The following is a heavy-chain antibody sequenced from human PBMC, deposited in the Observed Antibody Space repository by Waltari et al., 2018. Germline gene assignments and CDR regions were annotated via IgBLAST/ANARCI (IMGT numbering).Heavy chain of an antibody. Sequence: QVQLVESGGGVVQPGRSLRLSCAASGCIFSSSAMHGVRQAPGKGLEWGAVISYDGSNKYYADSVKGRFTISRDNSKNTLYLQMNSLRAEDTAVYYCASPHDYWGQGTLVTVSS. CDR1: GCIFSSSA. CDR3: ASPHDY. V-gene: IGHV3-30-3*01. J-gene: IGHJ4*02. CDR2: ISYDGSNK.